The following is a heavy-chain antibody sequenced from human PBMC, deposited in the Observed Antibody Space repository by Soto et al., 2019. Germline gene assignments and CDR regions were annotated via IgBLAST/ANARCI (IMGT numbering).Heavy chain of an antibody. CDR2: MNPNSGNT. Sequence: QVQLVQSGAEVKKSGASVKVSCKASRYTFISYDINWVRQATGQGLEWMGWMNPNSGNTGYAQKFQGRITMTRNTSMNTAYMELSSLRSEDTAVYYCARGQEVLWNAGTLGLDGLDVWGQGTTVTVSS. J-gene: IGHJ6*02. D-gene: IGHD1-1*01. CDR3: ARGQEVLWNAGTLGLDGLDV. CDR1: RYTFISYD. V-gene: IGHV1-8*01.